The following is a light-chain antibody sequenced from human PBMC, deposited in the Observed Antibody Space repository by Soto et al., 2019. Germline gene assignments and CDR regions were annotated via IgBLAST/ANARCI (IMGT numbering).Light chain of an antibody. Sequence: QSVLTQSPSASASLGAPVKLTCTLSSGHSSYAIAWHQQQPEKGPRYLMKLNSDGSHSKRDGIPDRFSGSSSGAERYLTISSLQSEDEADYYCQTWGTGFWVFGGGTKLTVL. CDR3: QTWGTGFWV. CDR1: SGHSSYA. V-gene: IGLV4-69*01. CDR2: LNSDGSH. J-gene: IGLJ3*02.